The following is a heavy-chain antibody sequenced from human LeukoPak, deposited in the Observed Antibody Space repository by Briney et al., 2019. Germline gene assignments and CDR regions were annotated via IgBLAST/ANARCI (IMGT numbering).Heavy chain of an antibody. Sequence: GASVKVSCKASGGTFSSYAISWVRQAPGQGLELMGGIIPIFGTANYAQKFQGRVTITADESTSTAYMELSSLRSEDTAVYYCARDELLQKKRFDYWGQGTLVTVSS. CDR3: ARDELLQKKRFDY. D-gene: IGHD2-15*01. CDR2: IIPIFGTA. V-gene: IGHV1-69*13. J-gene: IGHJ4*02. CDR1: GGTFSSYA.